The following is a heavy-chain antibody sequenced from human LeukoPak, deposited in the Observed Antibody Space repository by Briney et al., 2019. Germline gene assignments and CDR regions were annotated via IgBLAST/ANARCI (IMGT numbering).Heavy chain of an antibody. D-gene: IGHD6-25*01. J-gene: IGHJ2*01. CDR1: GFNFNDYA. CDR2: ISWNSGTK. CDR3: AKAAADWYFDV. V-gene: IGHV3-9*01. Sequence: GRSLRLSCVASGFNFNDYAMHWVRQAPGKGLEWVSGISWNSGTKDYADSVKGRFIISRDYAQRSLFLQMSSLATEDTAFYYCAKAAADWYFDVWGRGTLVTVSS.